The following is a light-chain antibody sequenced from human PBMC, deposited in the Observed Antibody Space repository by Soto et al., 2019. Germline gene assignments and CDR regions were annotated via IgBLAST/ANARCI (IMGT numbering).Light chain of an antibody. CDR2: EVS. V-gene: IGLV2-14*01. CDR3: AAWDDSLNGLL. CDR1: SSDVGGYNY. J-gene: IGLJ3*02. Sequence: QSALTQPASVSGSPGQSITISCTGTSSDVGGYNYVSWYQQHPGKAPKLMIYEVSNRPSGVSNRFSGSKSGNTASLTISGLQAEDEADYYCAAWDDSLNGLLFGGGTKLTVL.